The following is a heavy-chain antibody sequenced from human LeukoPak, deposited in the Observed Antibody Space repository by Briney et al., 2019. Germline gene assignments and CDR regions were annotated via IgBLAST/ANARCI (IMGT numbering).Heavy chain of an antibody. CDR3: ARVVKYCGGDCFIFDY. V-gene: IGHV1-69*06. CDR1: GGTFISYA. J-gene: IGHJ4*02. CDR2: IIPIFGTA. D-gene: IGHD2-21*02. Sequence: SVKVSCKASGGTFISYAISWVRQAPGQGLEWMGRIIPIFGTANYAQKFQGRVTITADKSTSTAYMELSSLRSEDTAVYYCARVVKYCGGDCFIFDYWGQGTLVTVSS.